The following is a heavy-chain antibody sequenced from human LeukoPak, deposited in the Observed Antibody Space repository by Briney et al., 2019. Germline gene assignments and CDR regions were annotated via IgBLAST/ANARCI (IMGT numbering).Heavy chain of an antibody. Sequence: GSLRLPCVASGFPVTSNYMSWVRQAPGKGLEWVSVIYCGGSTYYANSVKGRFTISRDNSKNTLYLQMNSLRAEDTAVYYCARGTRVPLWQPDTGGYFDYWGQGTLVTVSS. CDR3: ARGTRVPLWQPDTGGYFDY. CDR1: GFPVTSNY. CDR2: IYCGGST. J-gene: IGHJ4*02. D-gene: IGHD2-21*01. V-gene: IGHV3-53*01.